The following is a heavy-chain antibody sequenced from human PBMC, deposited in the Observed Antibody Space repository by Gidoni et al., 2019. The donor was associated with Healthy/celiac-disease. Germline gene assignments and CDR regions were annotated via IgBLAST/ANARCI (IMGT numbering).Heavy chain of an antibody. CDR2: IIPILGIA. D-gene: IGHD1-26*01. Sequence: QVQLVHSGAEVKKPGSSVKVSCKASGGTFSSYTISWVRQAPGQGLEWMGRIIPILGIANYAQKFQGRVTITADKSTSTAYMELSSLRSEDTAVYYCATAASGSYYHFDYWGQGTLVTVSS. CDR3: ATAASGSYYHFDY. CDR1: GGTFSSYT. J-gene: IGHJ4*02. V-gene: IGHV1-69*02.